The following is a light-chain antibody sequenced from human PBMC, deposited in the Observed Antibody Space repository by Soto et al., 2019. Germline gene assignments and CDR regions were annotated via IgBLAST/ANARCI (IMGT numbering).Light chain of an antibody. CDR2: DVS. CDR1: GSDVGGYNY. CDR3: SSYTSASTPLV. V-gene: IGLV2-14*01. Sequence: QSALTQPASVSGSPGQSITISCTGTGSDVGGYNYVSWYQQHPGKAPKVMIYDVSNRPSGVSNRFSGSKSGNTASLTISGFQAEDEADYYCSSYTSASTPLVFGGGTQLTVL. J-gene: IGLJ2*01.